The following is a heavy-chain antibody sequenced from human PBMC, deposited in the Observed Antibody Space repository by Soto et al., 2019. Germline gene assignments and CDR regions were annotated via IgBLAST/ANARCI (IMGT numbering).Heavy chain of an antibody. CDR3: ARDLWFGELTY. Sequence: PGGSLRLSCAASGFTFRNAWMNWVRQAPGKGLEWVSFTYSDGSTYYADSVKGRFTISRDNSKNTLYLQMNSLRGEDTAVYYCARDLWFGELTYWGQGTLVTVSS. J-gene: IGHJ4*02. CDR2: TYSDGST. D-gene: IGHD3-10*01. CDR1: GFTFRNAW. V-gene: IGHV3-66*01.